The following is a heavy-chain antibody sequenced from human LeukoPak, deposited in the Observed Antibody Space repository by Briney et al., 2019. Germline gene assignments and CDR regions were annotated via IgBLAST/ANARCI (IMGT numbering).Heavy chain of an antibody. D-gene: IGHD1-26*01. V-gene: IGHV4-39*07. J-gene: IGHJ5*02. CDR3: AREGGSYGIIDP. CDR2: IYYSGST. CDR1: GGSISSSSYY. Sequence: PSETLSLTCTVSGGSISSSSYYWGWIRQPPGKGLEWIGSIYYSGSTYYNPSLKSRVTISVDTSKNQFSLKLSSVTAADTAVYYCAREGGSYGIIDPWGQGTLVTVSS.